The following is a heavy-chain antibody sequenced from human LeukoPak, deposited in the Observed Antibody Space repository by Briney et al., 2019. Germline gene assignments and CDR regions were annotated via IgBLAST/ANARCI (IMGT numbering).Heavy chain of an antibody. J-gene: IGHJ2*01. CDR3: ARNTTLTDRYFDL. V-gene: IGHV4-39*01. D-gene: IGHD1-1*01. CDR1: GGAISSSSHY. Sequence: SETLSLTCTVSGGAISSSSHYWGWIRQPPGKGLEWIGSIYHSGSTVYNPSLKSRVAISVDTSRNQFSLKLSSVTASDTAVYYCARNTTLTDRYFDLWGRGTLVTVSS. CDR2: IYHSGST.